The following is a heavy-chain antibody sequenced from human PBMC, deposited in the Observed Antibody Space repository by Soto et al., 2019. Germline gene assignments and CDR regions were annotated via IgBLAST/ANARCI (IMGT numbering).Heavy chain of an antibody. V-gene: IGHV3-9*01. D-gene: IGHD1-26*01. CDR2: IGWNSGSI. Sequence: GGSLRLSCAASGFTFDDYAMHWVRQVPGKGLEWVSGIGWNSGSIGYADSVKGRFTVSRDNSKNSLYLQMSSLRAEDTAFYYCAKDIVGATGVTFDSWGQGTLVTVSS. J-gene: IGHJ4*02. CDR3: AKDIVGATGVTFDS. CDR1: GFTFDDYA.